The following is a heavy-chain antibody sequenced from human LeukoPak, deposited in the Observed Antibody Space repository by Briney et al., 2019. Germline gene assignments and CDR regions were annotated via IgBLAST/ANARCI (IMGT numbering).Heavy chain of an antibody. Sequence: GGSLRLSCAASGFTFSSYAMSWVRQAPGKGLEWVAVISYDGSNKYYADSVKGRFTISRDNSKNTLYLQMNSLRAEDTAVYYCARIKGSYCLDYWGQGTLVTVSS. CDR2: ISYDGSNK. J-gene: IGHJ4*02. CDR3: ARIKGSYCLDY. CDR1: GFTFSSYA. V-gene: IGHV3-30-3*01. D-gene: IGHD1-26*01.